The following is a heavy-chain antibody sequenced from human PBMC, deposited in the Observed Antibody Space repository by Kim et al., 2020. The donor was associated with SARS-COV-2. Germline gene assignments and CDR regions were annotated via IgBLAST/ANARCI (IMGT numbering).Heavy chain of an antibody. Sequence: SGGSTSYADKFRGRVAITTGPSTSTVYLELRSLRAADTAVYYCARSGMDVWGQGTTVTVSS. J-gene: IGHJ6*02. CDR3: ARSGMDV. CDR2: SGGST. V-gene: IGHV1-46*01.